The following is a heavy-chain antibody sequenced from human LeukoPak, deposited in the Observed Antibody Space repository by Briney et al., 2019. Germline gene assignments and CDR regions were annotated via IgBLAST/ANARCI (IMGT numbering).Heavy chain of an antibody. CDR2: TNPNSGGT. V-gene: IGHV1-2*02. J-gene: IGHJ6*03. D-gene: IGHD2-2*01. CDR1: GYTFTGYY. CDR3: ARGGYHNYYYYYMDV. Sequence: ASVKVSCKASGYTFTGYYMHWVRQAPGQGLEWMGWTNPNSGGTNYAQKFQGRVTMTRDTSISTAYMELSRLRSDDTAVYYCARGGYHNYYYYYMDVWGKGTTVTVSS.